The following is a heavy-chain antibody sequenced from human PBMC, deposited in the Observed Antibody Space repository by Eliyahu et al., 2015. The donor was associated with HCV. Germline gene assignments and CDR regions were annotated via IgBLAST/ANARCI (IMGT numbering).Heavy chain of an antibody. CDR1: GFTFSSYW. Sequence: EVQLVESGGGLVQPGGSLRLSCAASGFTFSSYWMSWVXQAPGKGLXWVAXXKQDGSEIYXVDSVKGRFTXSRDNAKNSLXLXMNSLRAEDTAVYYCARDLPWEQQLVYFDYWGQGTLVTVSS. CDR3: ARDLPWEQQLVYFDY. D-gene: IGHD6-13*01. J-gene: IGHJ4*02. CDR2: XKQDGSEI. V-gene: IGHV3-7*01.